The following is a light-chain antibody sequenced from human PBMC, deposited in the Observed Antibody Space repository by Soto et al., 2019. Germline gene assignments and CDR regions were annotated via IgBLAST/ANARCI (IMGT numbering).Light chain of an antibody. CDR3: HQVYTYPRT. Sequence: IQLTHPPSSLSASVGDRYTITCRASQGVRSYLAWFQQRPGKXPKXXIFGASTLQNGVPARFSGGGFGTEFTLTITSLQPEDFETYYCHQVYTYPRTFGQGTKVDIK. CDR1: QGVRSY. J-gene: IGKJ1*01. CDR2: GAS. V-gene: IGKV1-9*01.